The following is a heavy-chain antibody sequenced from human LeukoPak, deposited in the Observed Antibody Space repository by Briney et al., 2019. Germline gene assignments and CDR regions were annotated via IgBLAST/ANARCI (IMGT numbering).Heavy chain of an antibody. CDR2: ITTTSST. Sequence: GSLRLSCAASGFTFSSYAMAWVRQAPGKGLEWVSSITTTSSTYYADSVKGRFTVSRDNSKNALSLQMKSLRAEDTAVYYCAKRTSGSSWYSSDSWGQGTLVTVSS. V-gene: IGHV3-23*05. J-gene: IGHJ4*02. CDR1: GFTFSSYA. D-gene: IGHD6-13*01. CDR3: AKRTSGSSWYSSDS.